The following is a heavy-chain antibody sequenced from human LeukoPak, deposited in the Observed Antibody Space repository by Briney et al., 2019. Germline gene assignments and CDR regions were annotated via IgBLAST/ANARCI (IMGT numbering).Heavy chain of an antibody. CDR1: GYSFTSYW. J-gene: IGHJ3*02. CDR2: IYPGDSDT. D-gene: IGHD1-20*01. V-gene: IGHV5-51*01. CDR3: ARQSYNWNEAFDI. Sequence: GESLKISCQGSGYSFTSYWIGWVRQMPGKGLEWMGIIYPGDSDTRYSPSFQGQVTISADKSISTAYLQWSSLKASDTAMYYCARQSYNWNEAFDIWGQGTMVTVSS.